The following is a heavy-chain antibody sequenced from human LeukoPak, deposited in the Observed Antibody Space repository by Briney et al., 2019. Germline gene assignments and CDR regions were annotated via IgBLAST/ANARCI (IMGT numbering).Heavy chain of an antibody. CDR2: ISYDGSNK. CDR3: ARDLGATTLLYYYYGMDV. J-gene: IGHJ6*02. D-gene: IGHD5-12*01. Sequence: GGSLRLSCAASGFTFSSYAMHWVRQAPGKGLEWVAVISYDGSNKYYADSVKGRFTISRDNSKNTLCLQMNSLRAEDTAVYYCARDLGATTLLYYYYGMDVWGQGTTVTVSS. V-gene: IGHV3-30-3*01. CDR1: GFTFSSYA.